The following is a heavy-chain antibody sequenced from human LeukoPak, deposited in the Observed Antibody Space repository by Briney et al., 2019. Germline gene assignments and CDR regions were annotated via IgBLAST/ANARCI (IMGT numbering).Heavy chain of an antibody. V-gene: IGHV3-21*01. CDR1: GFTFSNHS. CDR2: ITSSRSYI. CDR3: ARDSARYCSGGSCPQGDY. Sequence: GGSLRLSCAASGFTFSNHSMNWVRQAPGKGLEWVSSITSSRSYIYYADSVKGRFTISRDNAKNSLYLQMNSLRAEDTAVYYCARDSARYCSGGSCPQGDYWGEGTLVTVSS. J-gene: IGHJ4*02. D-gene: IGHD2-15*01.